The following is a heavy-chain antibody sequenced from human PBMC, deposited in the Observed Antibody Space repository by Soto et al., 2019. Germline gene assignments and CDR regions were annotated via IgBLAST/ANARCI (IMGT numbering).Heavy chain of an antibody. V-gene: IGHV3-74*01. CDR2: INSDGSST. D-gene: IGHD6-19*01. Sequence: GGSLRLSCAASGFTFSSYWMHCVRQAPGKGLVWVSRINSDGSSTSDADSVKGRFTISRDNAKNTLYLQMNSLRAEDTAAYYCARTKSQWLVDYWGQGALVTVSS. CDR1: GFTFSSYW. J-gene: IGHJ4*02. CDR3: ARTKSQWLVDY.